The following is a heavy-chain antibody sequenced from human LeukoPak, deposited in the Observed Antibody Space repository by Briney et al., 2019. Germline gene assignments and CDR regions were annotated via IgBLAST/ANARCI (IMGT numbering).Heavy chain of an antibody. Sequence: GGSLRLSCAASGFTFSNYWMSWVRQAPGKGLEWVANIKQDGSEKYYVDSVKGRFTISRDNAKNSLYLQMNSLRAEDTAVYYCARADLSRGYYFDYWGQGTLVTVSS. V-gene: IGHV3-7*01. CDR1: GFTFSNYW. D-gene: IGHD3-10*01. CDR3: ARADLSRGYYFDY. CDR2: IKQDGSEK. J-gene: IGHJ4*02.